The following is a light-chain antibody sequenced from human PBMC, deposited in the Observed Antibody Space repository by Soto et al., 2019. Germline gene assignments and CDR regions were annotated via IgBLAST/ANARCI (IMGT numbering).Light chain of an antibody. CDR3: QKYNTAPFT. V-gene: IGKV3D-15*01. Sequence: EIVLTQSPATLSLSPGERATLSCRASQSVSSYLAWYQQKPGQAPRLLIYDASNRATGIPARFSGSRSGTDFTLTISSLQPEDVGTYYWQKYNTAPFTFGPGTKVDI. CDR2: DAS. CDR1: QSVSSY. J-gene: IGKJ3*01.